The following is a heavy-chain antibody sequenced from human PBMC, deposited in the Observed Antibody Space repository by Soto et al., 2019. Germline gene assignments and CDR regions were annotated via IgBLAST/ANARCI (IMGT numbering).Heavy chain of an antibody. Sequence: PSETLSLTCTVSGGSISSGGYYWSWIRQHPGKGLEWIGYIYYSGSTYYNPSLKSRVTISVDTSKNQFSLKLSSVTAADTAVYYCASTQEMATIGGRDYWGQGTLVTVSS. CDR1: GGSISSGGYY. V-gene: IGHV4-31*02. CDR2: IYYSGST. J-gene: IGHJ4*02. D-gene: IGHD5-12*01. CDR3: ASTQEMATIGGRDY.